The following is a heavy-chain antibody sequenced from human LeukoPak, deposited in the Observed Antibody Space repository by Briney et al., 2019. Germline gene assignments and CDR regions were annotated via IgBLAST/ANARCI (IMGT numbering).Heavy chain of an antibody. D-gene: IGHD5-18*01. V-gene: IGHV4-30-4*08. Sequence: SETLSLTCTVSGGSISSGDYYWGWIRQPPGKGLEWIGYIYYSGSAYYNPSLKSRVTISVDTSKNQFSLKLSSVTAADTAVYYCARAKGYSYGPFDYWGQGTLVTVSS. CDR3: ARAKGYSYGPFDY. CDR2: IYYSGSA. CDR1: GGSISSGDYY. J-gene: IGHJ4*02.